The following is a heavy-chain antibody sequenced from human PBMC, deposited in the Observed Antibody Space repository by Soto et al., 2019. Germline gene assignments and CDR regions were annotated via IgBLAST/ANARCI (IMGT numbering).Heavy chain of an antibody. CDR2: ISWNSDTI. J-gene: IGHJ5*02. D-gene: IGHD6-13*01. CDR3: AKDSTISAAGWFDP. V-gene: IGHV3-9*01. CDR1: GFTFDDYA. Sequence: GGSLRLSCVASGFTFDDYAMHWVRQAPGKGLEWVSGISWNSDTIAYADSVKGRFTISRDNAKNSLYLQMNSLRTEDTALYYCAKDSTISAAGWFDPWGQGTLVTVSS.